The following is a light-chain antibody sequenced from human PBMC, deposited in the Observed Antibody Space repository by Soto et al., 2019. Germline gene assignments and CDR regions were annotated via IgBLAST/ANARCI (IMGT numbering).Light chain of an antibody. Sequence: DVVMSLSPLSMAVTPGEPASISCRSSQRLLQSIRYNYLGCYLEKPGQSTQLLIYLGSNRASGFPGWFSGSGSATDSPLKISRVEAEDVGVYYYMRGLQPPAFGPVTKVDIK. CDR1: QRLLQSIRYNY. J-gene: IGKJ3*01. CDR2: LGS. CDR3: MRGLQPPA. V-gene: IGKV2-28*01.